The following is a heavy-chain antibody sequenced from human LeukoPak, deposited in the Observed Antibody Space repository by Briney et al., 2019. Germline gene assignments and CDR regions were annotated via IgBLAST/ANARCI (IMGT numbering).Heavy chain of an antibody. CDR2: ISYDGSNK. CDR1: GFTFSSYA. Sequence: GGSLRLSCAASGFTFSSYAMHWVRQAPGKGLEWVAVISYDGSNKYYADSVKGRFTISRDNSKNTLYLQMNSLRAEDTAVYYCARYDGGRATSMDCYFDYWGQGTLVTVSS. CDR3: ARYDGGRATSMDCYFDY. V-gene: IGHV3-30-3*01. D-gene: IGHD5-12*01. J-gene: IGHJ4*02.